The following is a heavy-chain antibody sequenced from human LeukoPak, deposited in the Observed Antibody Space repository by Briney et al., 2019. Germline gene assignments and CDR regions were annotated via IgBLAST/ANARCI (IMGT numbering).Heavy chain of an antibody. CDR3: AKEDKIHCSGGSCYPYFDY. V-gene: IGHV3-23*01. CDR2: ISGSGGST. CDR1: GFRFSVT. J-gene: IGHJ4*02. D-gene: IGHD2-15*01. Sequence: GGSLRLSCAASGFRFSVTMTWVRQAPGKGPEWVSAISGSGGSTYYADSVKGRFTISRDNSKNTLYLQMNSLRAEDTAVYYCAKEDKIHCSGGSCYPYFDYWGQGTLVTVSS.